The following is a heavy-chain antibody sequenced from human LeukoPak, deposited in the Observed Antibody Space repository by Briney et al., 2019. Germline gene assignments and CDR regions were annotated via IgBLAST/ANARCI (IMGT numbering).Heavy chain of an antibody. V-gene: IGHV3-7*01. CDR3: ARSASYCTNTSCSYYYYYYMDV. D-gene: IGHD2-2*01. CDR1: GFTFSSYW. CDR2: IKQDGSEK. Sequence: PGGSLRLSCAASGFTFSSYWVAWVRQAPGKGLEWVANIKQDGSEKYYVDSVRGRFTISRDNARNSLYLQMNSLRAEDTAVYYCARSASYCTNTSCSYYYYYYMDVWGKGTTVTVSS. J-gene: IGHJ6*03.